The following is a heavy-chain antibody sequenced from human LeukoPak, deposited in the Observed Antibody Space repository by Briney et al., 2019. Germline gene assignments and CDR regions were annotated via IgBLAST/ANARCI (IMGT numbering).Heavy chain of an antibody. J-gene: IGHJ6*02. CDR3: ARDRRTYCGGDCYHYYYYGMDV. Sequence: ASVKVSCKASGGTFSSYAISWVRQAPGQGLEWMGRIIPILGIANYAQKFQGRVTITADKPTRTAYMELSSLRSEDTAVYYCARDRRTYCGGDCYHYYYYGMDVWGQGTTVTVSS. CDR2: IIPILGIA. CDR1: GGTFSSYA. V-gene: IGHV1-69*04. D-gene: IGHD2-21*02.